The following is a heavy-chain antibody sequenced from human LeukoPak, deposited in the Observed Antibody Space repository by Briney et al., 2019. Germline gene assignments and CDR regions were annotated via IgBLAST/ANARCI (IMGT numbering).Heavy chain of an antibody. CDR1: GFTFSSYS. CDR3: ARGGYHAYYLDY. J-gene: IGHJ4*02. Sequence: PGGSLRLSCAASGFTFSSYSMNWVRQAPGKGLKWVSSISSSSSYIYYADSVKGRFTISRDNAKNSLYLQMNSLRAEDTAVYYGARGGYHAYYLDYWGQGSLVTVSS. V-gene: IGHV3-21*01. CDR2: ISSSSSYI. D-gene: IGHD5-18*01.